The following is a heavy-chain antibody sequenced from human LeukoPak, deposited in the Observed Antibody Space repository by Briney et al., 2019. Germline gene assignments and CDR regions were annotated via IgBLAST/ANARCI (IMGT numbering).Heavy chain of an antibody. V-gene: IGHV3-7*05. D-gene: IGHD6-19*01. CDR2: IKQDGSQK. J-gene: IGHJ4*02. Sequence: GGSLSLSCAVSGFTFSNFWMTWVRQAPGKGLEWVAIIKQDGSQKYYVDSVKGRFTISRDNARSSLYLQMNSLRAEDTAVYWAVAGTTYWGQGTLVTVSS. CDR3: VAGTTY. CDR1: GFTFSNFW.